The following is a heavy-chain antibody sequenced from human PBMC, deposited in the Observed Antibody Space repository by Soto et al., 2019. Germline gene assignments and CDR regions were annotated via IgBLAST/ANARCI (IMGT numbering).Heavy chain of an antibody. CDR2: ISAYNGNT. Sequence: GASVKVSCKASGYTFTSYGISWVRQAPGQGLEWMGWISAYNGNTNYEQKLQGRVTMTTDTSTSTAYMELRSLRSDDTAVYYCSCRKDYGDYVYHYWGQGTLVTVSS. D-gene: IGHD4-17*01. V-gene: IGHV1-18*01. CDR3: SCRKDYGDYVYHY. CDR1: GYTFTSYG. J-gene: IGHJ4*02.